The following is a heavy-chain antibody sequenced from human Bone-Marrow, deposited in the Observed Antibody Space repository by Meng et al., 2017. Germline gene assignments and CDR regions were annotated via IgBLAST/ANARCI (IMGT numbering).Heavy chain of an antibody. CDR3: ARGVKGFGELLGWYFDL. CDR1: GGTFSSYA. D-gene: IGHD3-10*01. Sequence: QGREVRAGAEVKKPESSVMVSCKASGGTFSSYASSWVRQAPGQGLEWMGGIIPIFGTANYAQKFQGRVTITADESTSTAYMELSSLRSEDTAVYYCARGVKGFGELLGWYFDLWGRGTLVTVSS. J-gene: IGHJ2*01. V-gene: IGHV1-69*01. CDR2: IIPIFGTA.